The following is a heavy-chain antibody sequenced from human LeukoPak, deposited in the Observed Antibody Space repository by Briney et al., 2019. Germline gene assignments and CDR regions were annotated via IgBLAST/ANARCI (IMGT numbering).Heavy chain of an antibody. CDR3: ARDEEPKKYYYDSSGPISAFWFDP. D-gene: IGHD3-22*01. CDR1: GGTFSSYA. J-gene: IGHJ5*02. V-gene: IGHV1-69*13. Sequence: GASVKVSCKASGGTFSSYAISWVRQAPRQGLEWMGGIIPIFGTANYAQKFQGRVTITADESTSTAYMELSSLRSEDTAVYYCARDEEPKKYYYDSSGPISAFWFDPWGQGTLVTVSS. CDR2: IIPIFGTA.